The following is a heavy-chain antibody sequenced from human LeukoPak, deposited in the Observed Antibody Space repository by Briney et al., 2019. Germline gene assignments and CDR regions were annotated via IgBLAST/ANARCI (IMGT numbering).Heavy chain of an antibody. J-gene: IGHJ4*02. Sequence: GGSLRLSCAASGFTVSSNYTSWVRQAPGKGLEWVSVIYSGGSTYYADSVKGRFTISRDNSKNTLYLQMNSLRAEDTAVYYCARGPRDYYDFWSGYLHWGQGTLVTVSS. CDR3: ARGPRDYYDFWSGYLH. CDR2: IYSGGST. CDR1: GFTVSSNY. V-gene: IGHV3-66*02. D-gene: IGHD3-3*01.